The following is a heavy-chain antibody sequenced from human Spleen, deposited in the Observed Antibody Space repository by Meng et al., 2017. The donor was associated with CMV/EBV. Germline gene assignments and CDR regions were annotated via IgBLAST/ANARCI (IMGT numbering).Heavy chain of an antibody. Sequence: ASVKVSCKASGYTFTNYGITWVRQAPGQGLEWMGWISGYNGNTNFAQKLQGRVTVTTDTSTSTAYMELRSLRSDDTAVYYCARDMFGSSSGTFGGYWGQGTLVTVS. D-gene: IGHD6-6*01. J-gene: IGHJ4*02. CDR3: ARDMFGSSSGTFGGY. CDR2: ISGYNGNT. V-gene: IGHV1-18*01. CDR1: GYTFTNYG.